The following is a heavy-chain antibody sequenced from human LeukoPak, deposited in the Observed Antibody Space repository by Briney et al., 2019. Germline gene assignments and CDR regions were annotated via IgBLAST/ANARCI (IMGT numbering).Heavy chain of an antibody. Sequence: PGGSLRLSCAASGFTFSSYAMSWVRQAPGRGLEWVSAISGSGGSTYYADSVKGRFTISRDNSKNTLYLQMNSLRAEDTAVYYCANAGTYCSSTSCYLGYWGQGTLVTVSS. CDR3: ANAGTYCSSTSCYLGY. CDR1: GFTFSSYA. CDR2: ISGSGGST. D-gene: IGHD2-2*01. J-gene: IGHJ4*02. V-gene: IGHV3-23*01.